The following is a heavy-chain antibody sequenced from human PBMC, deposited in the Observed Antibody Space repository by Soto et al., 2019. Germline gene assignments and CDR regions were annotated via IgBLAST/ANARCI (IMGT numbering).Heavy chain of an antibody. Sequence: GESLKISCKGSGYSFNNYWIAWVRQMPGKGLEWMGIIYPGDFNTRYSPSFQGQVIISADKSITTAYLQWSSLKASDTAMYYCAKDLDYGGNSDLFAPWGQGTLVTVS. D-gene: IGHD4-17*01. CDR2: IYPGDFNT. J-gene: IGHJ5*02. CDR1: GYSFNNYW. CDR3: AKDLDYGGNSDLFAP. V-gene: IGHV5-51*01.